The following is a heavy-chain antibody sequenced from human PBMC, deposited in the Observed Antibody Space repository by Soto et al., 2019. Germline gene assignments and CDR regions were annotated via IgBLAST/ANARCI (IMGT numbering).Heavy chain of an antibody. V-gene: IGHV3-7*01. J-gene: IGHJ4*02. CDR2: IKTDGSEE. CDR3: ATYLVSDGETYRFGH. Sequence: EVQLVESGGDLVQPGGSLKLSCRTPGLTLRNYLLSWVRQAPGKGLEWVANIKTDGSEEYYAYSVEGLFTISRDNTKNSLLLQMNRLRADDTAIYYGATYLVSDGETYRFGHWGQGTVVTVSS. CDR1: GLTLRNYL. D-gene: IGHD3-16*02.